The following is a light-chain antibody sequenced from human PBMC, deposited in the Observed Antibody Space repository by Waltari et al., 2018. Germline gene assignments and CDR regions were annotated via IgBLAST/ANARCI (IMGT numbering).Light chain of an antibody. CDR2: GAS. CDR1: QNIQTQ. CDR3: QQSFSSPWT. J-gene: IGKJ1*01. V-gene: IGKV1-39*01. Sequence: DIQMTQSPSSLSASVGDTVTVTCRASQNIQTQLNWYQQKPATAPKLLIYGASTLQRGVPSRFSGSASGTDFTLTVTNLQPDDFAVYFCQQSFSSPWTFGQGTRV.